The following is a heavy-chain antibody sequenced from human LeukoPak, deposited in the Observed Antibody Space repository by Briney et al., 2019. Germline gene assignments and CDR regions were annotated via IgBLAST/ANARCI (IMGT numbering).Heavy chain of an antibody. CDR3: AKSPLPLGIAAAGMVYFDY. D-gene: IGHD6-13*01. CDR1: GFTFSSYG. V-gene: IGHV3-30*18. J-gene: IGHJ4*02. CDR2: ISYDGSNK. Sequence: GTSLRLSCAASGFTFSSYGMHWVRQAPGKGLEWVAVISYDGSNKYYADSVKGRFTISRDNSKNTLYLQMNSLRAEDTAVYYCAKSPLPLGIAAAGMVYFDYWGQGTLVTVSS.